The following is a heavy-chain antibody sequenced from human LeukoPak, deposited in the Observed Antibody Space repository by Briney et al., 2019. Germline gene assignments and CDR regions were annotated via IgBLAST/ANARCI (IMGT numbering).Heavy chain of an antibody. V-gene: IGHV3-30*04. CDR3: ARGQGYESYYYMDV. J-gene: IGHJ6*03. CDR2: ISFDGVNT. D-gene: IGHD2-2*01. Sequence: GGSLRLSCAASGFTFSTYAIHWVRQAPGKGLEWVAVISFDGVNTFYADSVKGRFTISRDNSNNTVYLQMNNLRPEDTAVYCARGQGYESYYYMDVWGKGTTVSVSS. CDR1: GFTFSTYA.